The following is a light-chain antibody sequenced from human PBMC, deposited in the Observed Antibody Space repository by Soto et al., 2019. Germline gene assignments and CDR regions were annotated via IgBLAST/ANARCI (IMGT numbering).Light chain of an antibody. Sequence: EIVLTQSPGTLSLSPGERATLSCRASQSVSSSFLAWYQQKPGQAPRLLIYGASSRATGIPDRFSGSGSRTDFTPTISRLEPEDCAVYYCHQYGSSPWTFGQGTKVEIK. V-gene: IGKV3-20*01. CDR3: HQYGSSPWT. CDR1: QSVSSSF. CDR2: GAS. J-gene: IGKJ1*01.